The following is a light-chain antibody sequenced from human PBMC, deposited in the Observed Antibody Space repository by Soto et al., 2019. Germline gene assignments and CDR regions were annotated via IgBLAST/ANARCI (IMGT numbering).Light chain of an antibody. Sequence: EIVLTQSPGTLSLSPGERATPSCRASQTITSRYVAWYQQKLDQALRLLIYGASNRATGIPDWFSGSGSGTDFTLTINSLEPEDFAVYYCQQYDNSPPTFGPGTPVDIK. CDR2: GAS. CDR1: QTITSRY. CDR3: QQYDNSPPT. V-gene: IGKV3-20*01. J-gene: IGKJ3*01.